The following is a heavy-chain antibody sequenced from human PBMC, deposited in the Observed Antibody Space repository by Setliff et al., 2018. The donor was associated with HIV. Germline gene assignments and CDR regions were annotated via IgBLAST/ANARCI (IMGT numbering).Heavy chain of an antibody. J-gene: IGHJ1*01. Sequence: SVKVSCKASGDTSNSYAIRWVRQAPGQGPEWMGGIIPIFGSPQYAPHFRGRATITADESSRTAYMELTSLKSEDSAVYYCASASGDYEPYQYWGQGTLVTVSS. V-gene: IGHV1-69*13. CDR3: ASASGDYEPYQY. D-gene: IGHD4-17*01. CDR1: GDTSNSYA. CDR2: IIPIFGSP.